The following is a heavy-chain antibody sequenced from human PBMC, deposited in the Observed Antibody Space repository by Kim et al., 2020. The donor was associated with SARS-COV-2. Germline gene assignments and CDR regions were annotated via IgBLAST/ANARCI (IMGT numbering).Heavy chain of an antibody. V-gene: IGHV3-23*01. J-gene: IGHJ4*02. D-gene: IGHD3-10*01. Sequence: AHSVRGRLTKSRDNSKNTLFLQMDSLRVDDTAVYYCAKDLLYVPGRGYFDSWGQGVVVTVSS. CDR3: AKDLLYVPGRGYFDS.